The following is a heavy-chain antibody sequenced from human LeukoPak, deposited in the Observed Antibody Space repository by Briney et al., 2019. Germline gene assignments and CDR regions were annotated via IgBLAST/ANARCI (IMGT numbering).Heavy chain of an antibody. V-gene: IGHV4-30-2*01. Sequence: PSQTLYLTCAVSGGSISSGGYSWNWLRPPPGKGLEWSGYTYHSGSTYYNPSLKSRLTISVDRSKNQFSLKLSSVTAADTAVYYCARASSWGYFDYWGQGTLVPVSS. CDR1: GGSISSGGYS. D-gene: IGHD3-16*01. J-gene: IGHJ4*02. CDR3: ARASSWGYFDY. CDR2: TYHSGST.